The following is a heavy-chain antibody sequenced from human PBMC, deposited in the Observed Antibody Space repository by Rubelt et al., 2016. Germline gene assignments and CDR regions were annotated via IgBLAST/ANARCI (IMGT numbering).Heavy chain of an antibody. V-gene: IGHV4-34*01. Sequence: QVQLQQWGAGLLKPSETLSLTCAVYGGSFSGYYWSWIRQPPGKGLEWIGEINHSGSTNYNPSLKSWVTIALDTSKNQFSLKLSSVTAAETAVDYCARSRQWGFDYWGQGTLVTVSS. J-gene: IGHJ4*02. CDR2: INHSGST. CDR3: ARSRQWGFDY. CDR1: GGSFSGYY. D-gene: IGHD6-19*01.